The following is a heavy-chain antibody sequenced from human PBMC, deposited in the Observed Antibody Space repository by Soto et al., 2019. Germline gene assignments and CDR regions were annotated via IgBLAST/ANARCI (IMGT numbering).Heavy chain of an antibody. V-gene: IGHV1-18*01. CDR3: ASSLLVGYGLEGERD. J-gene: IGHJ4*02. CDR1: GYTFTSYG. Sequence: QVQLVQSGAEVKKPGASVKVSCKASGYTFTSYGISWVRQAPGQGLEWMGWISAYNGNTNYAQKLQGRVTMTTDTPTSTASMELRSLRSDDTAVYYCASSLLVGYGLEGERDWGQGTLVTVSS. D-gene: IGHD5-18*01. CDR2: ISAYNGNT.